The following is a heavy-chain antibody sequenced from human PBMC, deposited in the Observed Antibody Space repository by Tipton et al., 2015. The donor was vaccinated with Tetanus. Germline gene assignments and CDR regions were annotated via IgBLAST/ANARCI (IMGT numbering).Heavy chain of an antibody. D-gene: IGHD1-7*01. Sequence: TLSLTCTVSGGSINSYYWSWIRQPPGKGLEWIGYLSYIGTTNYNPSLESRVTISSDTSRNQFSLRLSSITAADTAIYYCARGGGDNWNFWPDWGQGTLVTVSS. CDR2: LSYIGTT. CDR3: ARGGGDNWNFWPD. CDR1: GGSINSYY. V-gene: IGHV4-59*01. J-gene: IGHJ4*02.